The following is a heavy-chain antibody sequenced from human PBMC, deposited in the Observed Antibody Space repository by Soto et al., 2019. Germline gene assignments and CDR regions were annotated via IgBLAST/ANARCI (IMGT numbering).Heavy chain of an antibody. Sequence: PSETLSLTCAVSGGSISSGGYSWSWIRQPPGKGLECIGYIYHGVSTYYNPSLKSRVTISVDRSKNQFSLKLSSVTAADTAVYYCARGPPLGYWVQGTLVTVSS. CDR2: IYHGVST. CDR1: GGSISSGGYS. V-gene: IGHV4-30-2*01. J-gene: IGHJ4*02. CDR3: ARGPPLGY.